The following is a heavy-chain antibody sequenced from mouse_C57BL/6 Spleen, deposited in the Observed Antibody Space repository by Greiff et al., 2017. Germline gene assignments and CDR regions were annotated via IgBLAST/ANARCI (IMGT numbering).Heavy chain of an antibody. CDR2: IRSKSNNYAT. V-gene: IGHV10-1*01. CDR3: VRSGEFYGWLAY. CDR1: GFSFNTYA. D-gene: IGHD1-1*01. J-gene: IGHJ3*01. Sequence: EVQLVESGGGLVQPKGSLKLSCAASGFSFNTYAMNWVRQAPGKGLEWVARIRSKSNNYATYYADSVKDRFTISRDDSESMLYLQMNNLKTEDTAMYYCVRSGEFYGWLAYWGQGTLVTVSA.